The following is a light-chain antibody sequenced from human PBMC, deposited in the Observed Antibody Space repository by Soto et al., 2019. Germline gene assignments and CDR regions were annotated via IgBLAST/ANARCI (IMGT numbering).Light chain of an antibody. CDR1: QSVSSSY. CDR3: QQYGSSPYT. J-gene: IGKJ2*01. V-gene: IGKV3-20*01. CDR2: GAS. Sequence: EIVLTQSPGTLSLSPGERATLSCRASQSVSSSYLAWYQQKPGQAPRLLIYGASSRATVIPDRFSGSGSGTDFTLTISRLEPEDFAMYYCQQYGSSPYTFGQGTKLEI.